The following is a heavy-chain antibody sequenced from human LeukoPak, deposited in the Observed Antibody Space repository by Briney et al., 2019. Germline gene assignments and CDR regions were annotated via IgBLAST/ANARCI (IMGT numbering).Heavy chain of an antibody. CDR2: INHSGNT. CDR1: VGSLSSGGYS. D-gene: IGHD4-23*01. J-gene: IGHJ4*02. CDR3: ARGLLFAGNSYFDY. V-gene: IGHV4-30-2*01. Sequence: SETLSLTCSVSVGSLSSGGYSWGWIRLPPGTGLEWLGYINHSGNTYHNPSLMSRVTISVDRSKNQFSLKVNSVTAADTAVYYCARGLLFAGNSYFDYWGQGVLVTVSS.